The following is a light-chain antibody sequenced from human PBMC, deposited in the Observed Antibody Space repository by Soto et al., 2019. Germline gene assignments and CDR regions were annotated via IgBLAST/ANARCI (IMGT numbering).Light chain of an antibody. CDR3: QQYGSSYWT. CDR2: GAS. Sequence: DIVLTQSLGSLSLSPGERATLSCRASQSVPRTYLAWYQQKPGQTPSLLIYGASTRATGIPDRFSGSGSGTDFTLTISRLEPEDFGVYYCQQYGSSYWTFGQGTKVEIK. J-gene: IGKJ1*01. CDR1: QSVPRTY. V-gene: IGKV3-20*01.